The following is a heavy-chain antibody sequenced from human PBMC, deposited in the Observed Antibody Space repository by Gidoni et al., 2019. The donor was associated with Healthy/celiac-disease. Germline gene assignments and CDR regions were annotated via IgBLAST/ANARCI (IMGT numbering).Heavy chain of an antibody. Sequence: QVQLVQSGAELKKPGASVKVSCKASGYTFTGYYMHWVRPAPGQGLEWMGWINPNLGGTTYAQKFQGRVTMTRDTSISTAYMELSRLRSDDTAVYYCARESDTAMVDFDYWGQGTLVTVSS. J-gene: IGHJ4*02. CDR3: ARESDTAMVDFDY. CDR1: GYTFTGYY. D-gene: IGHD5-18*01. CDR2: INPNLGGT. V-gene: IGHV1-2*02.